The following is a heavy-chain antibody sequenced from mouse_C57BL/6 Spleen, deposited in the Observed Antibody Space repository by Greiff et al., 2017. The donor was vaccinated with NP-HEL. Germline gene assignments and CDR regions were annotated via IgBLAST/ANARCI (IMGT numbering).Heavy chain of an antibody. Sequence: VQLQQSGPELVKPGASVKISCKASGYTFTDYYMNWVKQSHGKSLEWIGDINPNNGGTSYNQKFKGKATLTVDKSSSTAYMELRSLTSEDAAVYDCARSDYGFDYWGQGTTLTVSS. CDR3: ARSDYGFDY. J-gene: IGHJ2*01. CDR1: GYTFTDYY. V-gene: IGHV1-26*01. D-gene: IGHD2-4*01. CDR2: INPNNGGT.